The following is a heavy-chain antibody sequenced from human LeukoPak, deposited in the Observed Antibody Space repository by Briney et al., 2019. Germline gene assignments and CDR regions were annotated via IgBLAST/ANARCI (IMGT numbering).Heavy chain of an antibody. V-gene: IGHV3-23*01. CDR2: MSGSGGST. CDR3: ARGATPTKFEY. J-gene: IGHJ4*02. D-gene: IGHD1-26*01. Sequence: GGSLRLSCTASGFTFSSYAMSWVRQAPGKGLEWVSAMSGSGGSTYYADSVKGRFTISRDNSKDTLYLQMNSLRAEDTAVYYCARGATPTKFEYWGQGTLVTVSS. CDR1: GFTFSSYA.